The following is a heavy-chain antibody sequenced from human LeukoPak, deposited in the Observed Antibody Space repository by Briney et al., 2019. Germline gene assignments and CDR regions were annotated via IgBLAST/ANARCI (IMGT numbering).Heavy chain of an antibody. CDR1: GGSISSYY. V-gene: IGHV4-59*01. D-gene: IGHD2-15*01. CDR2: IYYSGST. J-gene: IGHJ4*02. Sequence: SETLSLTCTVSGGSISSYYWSWIRQPPGKGLEWIGYIYYSGSTNYNPSLKSRVTISVDTSKNQFSLKLSSVPAADTAVYYCARRYCSGGSCYSGFDYWGQGTLVTVSS. CDR3: ARRYCSGGSCYSGFDY.